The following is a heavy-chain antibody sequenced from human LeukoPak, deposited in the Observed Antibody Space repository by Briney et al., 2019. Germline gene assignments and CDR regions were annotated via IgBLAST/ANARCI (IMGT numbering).Heavy chain of an antibody. V-gene: IGHV3-48*02. CDR2: ISSSSSTI. CDR1: GFTFSTYR. CDR3: AREYSSSSGKALDY. J-gene: IGHJ4*02. D-gene: IGHD6-6*01. Sequence: PGGSLRLSCVASGFTFSTYRMSWVRPAPQRGLGWVSYISSSSSTIYYADSVKGRFTISRDNAKNSLHLQMNTLRDEDTAVYYCAREYSSSSGKALDYWGQGTLVTVSS.